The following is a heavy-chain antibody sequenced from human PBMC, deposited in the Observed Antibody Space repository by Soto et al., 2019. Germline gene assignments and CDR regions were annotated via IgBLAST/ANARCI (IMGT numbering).Heavy chain of an antibody. J-gene: IGHJ6*02. CDR1: GGSISSGDYY. D-gene: IGHD3-10*01. CDR3: ARDPQYYYGSGSYSHSSGMAV. CDR2: IYYSGST. Sequence: SETLSLTCTVSGGSISSGDYYWSWIRQPPGKGLEWIGYIYYSGSTYYNPSLKSRVTISVDTSKNQFSLKLSSVTAADTAVYYCARDPQYYYGSGSYSHSSGMAVGGQGTTVTVSS. V-gene: IGHV4-30-4*01.